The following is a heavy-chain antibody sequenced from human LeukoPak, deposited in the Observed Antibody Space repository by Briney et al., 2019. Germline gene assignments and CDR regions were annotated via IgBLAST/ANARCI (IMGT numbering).Heavy chain of an antibody. J-gene: IGHJ4*02. Sequence: GGSLRLSCAASGFTVSTNYMTWVRQAPGKGLEWVSVIYSDGSTYYADSVKGRFTISRDNSKNTLYLHMNSLRAEDTAVYCCARGKPATAIRPYFDYWGQGTLVTVSS. V-gene: IGHV3-66*01. CDR2: IYSDGST. CDR3: ARGKPATAIRPYFDY. D-gene: IGHD2-2*02. CDR1: GFTVSTNY.